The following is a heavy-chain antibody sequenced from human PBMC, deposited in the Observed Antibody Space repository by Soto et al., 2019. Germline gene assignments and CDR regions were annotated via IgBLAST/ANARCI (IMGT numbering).Heavy chain of an antibody. CDR3: VKHRGNTSGAFDS. J-gene: IGHJ3*02. CDR2: ITGSGGST. D-gene: IGHD3-10*01. Sequence: EVQLLESGGGLVQPGGSLRLSCVASGFTLSTYAMSWVRQAPGKGLEWVSGITGSGGSTYYADSVKGRFTISRDNSKSTVSLHMNNLRAEDTAVYYCVKHRGNTSGAFDSWGQGTMVTVSS. V-gene: IGHV3-23*01. CDR1: GFTLSTYA.